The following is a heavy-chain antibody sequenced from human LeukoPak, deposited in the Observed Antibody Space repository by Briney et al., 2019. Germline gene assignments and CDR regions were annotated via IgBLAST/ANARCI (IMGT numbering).Heavy chain of an antibody. CDR1: GYTFTSYG. V-gene: IGHV1-18*01. J-gene: IGHJ6*03. CDR3: ARDMMVRGVINTSALAPYYYYYMDV. D-gene: IGHD3-10*01. Sequence: GASVKVSCKAYGYTFTSYGISWVRQAPGQGLEWIGWISAYNGNTNYAQKLQGRVTMTTATSTNTAYMELRSLRSDDTAVYYCARDMMVRGVINTSALAPYYYYYMDVWGKGTTVTVSS. CDR2: ISAYNGNT.